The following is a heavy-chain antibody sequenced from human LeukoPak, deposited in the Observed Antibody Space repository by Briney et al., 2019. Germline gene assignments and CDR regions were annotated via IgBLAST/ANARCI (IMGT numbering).Heavy chain of an antibody. Sequence: PGGSLRLSCSASGFTFSNYAMHWVRQAPGKGLEYVSGICSDGGDTYHTDSVKGRFTISRDNSKNTLYLQMSSLRAVDTAVYYCVKAWKTRGTVVPGPDYWGQGTLVTVSS. V-gene: IGHV3-64D*06. CDR2: ICSDGGDT. CDR1: GFTFSNYA. D-gene: IGHD3-22*01. J-gene: IGHJ4*02. CDR3: VKAWKTRGTVVPGPDY.